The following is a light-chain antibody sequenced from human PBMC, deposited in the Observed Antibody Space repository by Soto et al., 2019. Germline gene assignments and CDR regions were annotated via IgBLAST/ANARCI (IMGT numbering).Light chain of an antibody. Sequence: QSALTQPASVSGSPGQSITISCTGSSSDVGSHNLVSWYQQHPGKAPKLMIHEGTKRPSGVSNRFSGSKSGDTASLTISGLQAEDEADYYCCSYAGSSTVVVFGGGTKLTVL. V-gene: IGLV2-23*01. CDR2: EGT. J-gene: IGLJ2*01. CDR1: SSDVGSHNL. CDR3: CSYAGSSTVVV.